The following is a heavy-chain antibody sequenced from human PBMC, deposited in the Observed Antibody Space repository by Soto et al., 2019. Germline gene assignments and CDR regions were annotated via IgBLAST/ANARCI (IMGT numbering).Heavy chain of an antibody. CDR3: ARQWGIGYSSGWYGF. CDR1: GYSFTSYW. V-gene: IGHV5-51*01. D-gene: IGHD6-19*01. CDR2: IYPGDSDT. Sequence: GESLKISCKGSGYSFTSYWISWVRQMPGKGLEWMGIIYPGDSDTRYSPSFQGQVTISADKSISTAYLQWSSLKASDTAMYYCARQWGIGYSSGWYGFWGRGTLVTVSS. J-gene: IGHJ4*02.